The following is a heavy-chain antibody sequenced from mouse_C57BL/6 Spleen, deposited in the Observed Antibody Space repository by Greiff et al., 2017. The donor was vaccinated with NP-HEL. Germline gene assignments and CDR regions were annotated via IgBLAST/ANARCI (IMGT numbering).Heavy chain of an antibody. CDR3: ARENLLLRFSPFAY. CDR1: GYTFTDYY. J-gene: IGHJ3*01. V-gene: IGHV1-26*01. Sequence: VQLQQSGPELVKPGASVKISCKASGYTFTDYYMNWVKQSHGKSLEWIGDINPNNGGTSYNQKFKGKATLTVDKSSSTAYMELRSLTSEDSAVYYCARENLLLRFSPFAYWGQGTLVTVSA. CDR2: INPNNGGT. D-gene: IGHD1-1*01.